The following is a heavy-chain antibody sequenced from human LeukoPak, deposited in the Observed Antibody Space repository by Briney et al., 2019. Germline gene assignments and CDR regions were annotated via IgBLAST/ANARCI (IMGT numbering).Heavy chain of an antibody. V-gene: IGHV5-51*01. CDR2: IYPGYYYT. D-gene: IGHD2-15*01. J-gene: IGHJ4*02. Sequence: GESLEIFRKGSGFRFTSYWIGRVRQVSGKGLEWMGIIYPGYYYTRFRRFFQGQVTITADKSISTAYLQWSSLKASDTAMYYCARSTPFDYWGKGTLVTVSS. CDR1: GFRFTSYW. CDR3: ARSTPFDY.